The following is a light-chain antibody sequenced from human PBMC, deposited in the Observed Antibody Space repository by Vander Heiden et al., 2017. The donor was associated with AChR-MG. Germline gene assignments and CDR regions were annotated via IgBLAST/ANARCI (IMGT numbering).Light chain of an antibody. CDR2: DVS. CDR1: SSDFGGYNY. J-gene: IGLJ2*01. Sequence: QSALTQPASVSGSPGQSITISCIGTSSDFGGYNYVSWYQQHPGKDPKLMIYDVSNRPAGVSDRFSGSKSGNTASLTSSGLQDEDEADYYCSSHTSSSVVFGGGTKLTVL. CDR3: SSHTSSSVV. V-gene: IGLV2-14*03.